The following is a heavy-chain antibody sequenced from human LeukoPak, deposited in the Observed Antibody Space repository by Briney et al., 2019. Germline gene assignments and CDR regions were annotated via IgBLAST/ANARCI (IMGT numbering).Heavy chain of an antibody. V-gene: IGHV3-30*04. D-gene: IGHD6-13*01. CDR1: GFTFSSYD. J-gene: IGHJ4*02. CDR3: AREYSSSWRRFDY. Sequence: PGGSLRLSCAASGFTFSSYDMHWVRQAPGKGLEWVAVISYDGSNEYYADSVKGRFTISRDNSKNTLYLQMNSLRAEDTAVYNGAREYSSSWRRFDYWGQGTLVTVSS. CDR2: ISYDGSNE.